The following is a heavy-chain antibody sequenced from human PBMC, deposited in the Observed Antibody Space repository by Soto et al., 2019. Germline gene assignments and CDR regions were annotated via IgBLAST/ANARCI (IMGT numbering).Heavy chain of an antibody. CDR2: IYYSGST. D-gene: IGHD5-12*01. Sequence: PSETLSLTCTVSGGSISSGGYYWSWIRQHPGKGLEWIGYIYYSGSTYYNPSLKSRVTISVDTSKNQFSLKLSSVTAADTAVYYCARGCMATTYYYYYGIDVRGQGTTDTGSS. V-gene: IGHV4-31*03. CDR3: ARGCMATTYYYYYGIDV. CDR1: GGSISSGGYY. J-gene: IGHJ6*02.